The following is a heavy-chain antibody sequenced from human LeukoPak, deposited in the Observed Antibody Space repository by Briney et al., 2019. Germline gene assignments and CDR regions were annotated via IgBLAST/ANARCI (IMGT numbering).Heavy chain of an antibody. D-gene: IGHD4-17*01. V-gene: IGHV3-48*03. Sequence: QPGGSLRLSCSASGFTFSSYEMNWVRQAPGKGLEWVSYISSSGSTKYYADSVKGRFTVSRDNAKNSLYLQMNSLRGEDTAVYFCARVQITVTTLDYWGQGTQVTVSS. CDR1: GFTFSSYE. CDR2: ISSSGSTK. J-gene: IGHJ4*02. CDR3: ARVQITVTTLDY.